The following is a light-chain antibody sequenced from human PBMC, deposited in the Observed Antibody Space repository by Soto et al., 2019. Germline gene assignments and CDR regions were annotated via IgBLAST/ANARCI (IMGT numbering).Light chain of an antibody. CDR1: SSDVGSYNL. Sequence: QSALTQPASVSGSPEQSITISCTGTSSDVGSYNLVSWYQQHPGKAPKVMIYEATKRPSGVSNRFSGSKSGNTASLTISGLQAEDEADYYCAAWDDSLNGYVFGTGTKLTVL. CDR2: EAT. V-gene: IGLV2-23*01. CDR3: AAWDDSLNGYV. J-gene: IGLJ1*01.